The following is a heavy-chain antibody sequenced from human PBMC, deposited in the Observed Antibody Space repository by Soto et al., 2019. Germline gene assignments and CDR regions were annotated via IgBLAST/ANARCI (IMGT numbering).Heavy chain of an antibody. CDR3: ARSSRGRPMDV. J-gene: IGHJ6*02. V-gene: IGHV3-23*01. D-gene: IGHD2-2*01. CDR1: GFTFSSYA. CDR2: ISVSGGST. Sequence: GGSLRLSCAASGFTFSSYAMCWVRQAPGKGLEWVSSISVSGGSTYYADSVKGRFTISRENAKKSLYLQMNSLRVGDTAVYYCARSSRGRPMDVWGQGTTVTVSS.